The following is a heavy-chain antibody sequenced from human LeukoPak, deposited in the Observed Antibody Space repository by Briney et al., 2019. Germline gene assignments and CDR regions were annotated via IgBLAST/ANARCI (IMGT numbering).Heavy chain of an antibody. J-gene: IGHJ4*02. D-gene: IGHD4-17*01. CDR1: GFTFSSYD. V-gene: IGHV3-13*04. Sequence: GGSLRLSCAASGFTFSSYDMHWVRQATGKGLEWVSAIGTAGDTYYLGSVKGRFTISRENAKNSLYLQMNSLRAGDTAVYYCARYYGDPRGFDYWGQGTLVTVSS. CDR2: IGTAGDT. CDR3: ARYYGDPRGFDY.